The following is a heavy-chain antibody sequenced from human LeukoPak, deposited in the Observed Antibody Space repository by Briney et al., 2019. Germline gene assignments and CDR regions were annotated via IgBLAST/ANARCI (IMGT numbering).Heavy chain of an antibody. V-gene: IGHV4-38-2*02. CDR2: IFQSGST. D-gene: IGHD3-10*01. CDR3: ASVYYYGPGSPERTYYFDY. J-gene: IGHJ4*02. CDR1: GYSISSGYY. Sequence: SDCLSLTCTVSGYSISSGYYGGWIRQPPGKGREWIGEIFQSGSTNYNPSLKSRVTISVDKSKNQFSLKLSSVTAAETAVYYCASVYYYGPGSPERTYYFDYWGQGTLVTVSS.